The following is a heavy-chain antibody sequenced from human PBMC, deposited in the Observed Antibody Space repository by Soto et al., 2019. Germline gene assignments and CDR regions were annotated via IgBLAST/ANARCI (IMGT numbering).Heavy chain of an antibody. J-gene: IGHJ4*02. CDR3: ARPSNNYVAY. CDR1: GYSFSNYC. CDR2: INPGNSES. Sequence: GESVKISCKASGYSFSNYCIGWVRHMPWKGLEWMAIINPGNSESRYSPSFQGQVTISADKSINTAYLQWNTLKASDTAMYFCARPSNNYVAYWGQGTLVTVSS. V-gene: IGHV5-51*01.